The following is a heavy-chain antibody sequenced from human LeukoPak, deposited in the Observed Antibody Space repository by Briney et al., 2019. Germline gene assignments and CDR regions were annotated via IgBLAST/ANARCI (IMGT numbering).Heavy chain of an antibody. CDR1: GFTFSSYG. CDR2: IWYDGSDK. V-gene: IGHV3-30*19. Sequence: GGSLGLSCVASGFTFSSYGMHWVRQAPGKGLEWVTVIWYDGSDKYYADSVKGRFTISRDNSKNTLYLQMNSLRAEDTAVYYCAREIVVVVAASGAKPQPDWGQGTLVTVSS. CDR3: AREIVVVVAASGAKPQPD. D-gene: IGHD2-15*01. J-gene: IGHJ4*02.